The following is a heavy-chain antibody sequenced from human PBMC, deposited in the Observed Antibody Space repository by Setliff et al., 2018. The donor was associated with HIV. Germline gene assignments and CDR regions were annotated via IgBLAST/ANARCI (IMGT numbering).Heavy chain of an antibody. V-gene: IGHV4-39*01. CDR3: ARPTTGLGGGAAFDI. CDR1: SGSISSNYY. Sequence: SETLSLTCSVSSGSISSNYYWGWIRQPPGKGLEWIGNVHFSGSTYYNPSLKSRVTIHVATSQRQFFLSLSSVTAADTAVYYCARPTTGLGGGAAFDIWGQGTMVTV. D-gene: IGHD2-8*01. CDR2: VHFSGST. J-gene: IGHJ3*02.